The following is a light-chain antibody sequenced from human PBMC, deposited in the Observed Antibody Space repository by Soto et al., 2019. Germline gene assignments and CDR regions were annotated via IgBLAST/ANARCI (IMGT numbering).Light chain of an antibody. Sequence: QSVLTQPPSVSGAPGQRVTISCTGSSSSIGAGYDVHWYQHLPGTAPKLLIFGNTNRPSGVPDRFSGSKSGTSASLAISGLQSEDEADYYCAAWDDSLNGYVFGTGTKVTVL. CDR2: GNT. J-gene: IGLJ1*01. V-gene: IGLV1-40*01. CDR1: SSSIGAGYD. CDR3: AAWDDSLNGYV.